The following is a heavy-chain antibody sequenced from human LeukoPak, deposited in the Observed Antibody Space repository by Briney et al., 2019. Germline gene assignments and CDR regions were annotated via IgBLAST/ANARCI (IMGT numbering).Heavy chain of an antibody. CDR1: GYTFTGYY. CDR3: AREMATKTTLDY. J-gene: IGHJ4*02. Sequence: ASVTVSCKASGYTFTGYYMHWVRQAPGQGLEWMGWINPNSGGTNYAQKFQGRVTMTRDTSISTAYMELSRLRSDDTAVYYCAREMATKTTLDYWGQGTLVTVSS. CDR2: INPNSGGT. D-gene: IGHD5-24*01. V-gene: IGHV1-2*02.